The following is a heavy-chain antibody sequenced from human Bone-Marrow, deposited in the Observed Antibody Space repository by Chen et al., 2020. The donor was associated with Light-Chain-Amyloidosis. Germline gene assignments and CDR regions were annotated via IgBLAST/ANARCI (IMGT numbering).Heavy chain of an antibody. CDR1: GFSVSGNY. CDR3: AFRSRDCFSGGPCYGDAFNV. D-gene: IGHD2-21*02. Sequence: EVQLVETGGGVIQPGGSLRRSCAASGFSVSGNYMTWVRQAPGRGLEWVSLIYAGGSTFYAESVKGRFTISRDISENTLILQMSSLRADDTAVYYCAFRSRDCFSGGPCYGDAFNVWGQGTVVTVSS. CDR2: IYAGGST. J-gene: IGHJ3*01. V-gene: IGHV3-53*02.